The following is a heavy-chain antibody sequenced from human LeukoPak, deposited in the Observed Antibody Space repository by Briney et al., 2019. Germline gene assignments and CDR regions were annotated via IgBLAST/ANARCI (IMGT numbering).Heavy chain of an antibody. D-gene: IGHD1-26*01. V-gene: IGHV3-30*03. CDR2: ISYDGSNK. CDR1: GCTFSSYA. Sequence: PAGSLRLSCAASGCTFSSYALHWVRQAPAKGLELVAVISYDGSNKYYADSVKGRFTVSKDNAKNTLYLQMDSLGAEDTAVYYCATDRNSGKYYDYWGQGTLVTVSS. CDR3: ATDRNSGKYYDY. J-gene: IGHJ4*02.